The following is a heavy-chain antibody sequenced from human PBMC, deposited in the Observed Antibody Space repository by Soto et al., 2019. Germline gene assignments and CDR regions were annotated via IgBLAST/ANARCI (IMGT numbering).Heavy chain of an antibody. CDR1: GGTFSSYA. D-gene: IGHD2-8*01. V-gene: IGHV1-69*01. Sequence: QVRLVQSGAEVKKPGSSVKVSCKASGGTFSSYAISWVRQAPGQGLEWMGGIIPIFGTANYAQKFQGRVTITADESTSTAYMELSSLRSEDTAVYYCAIHGVCYMCVDSRFDPWGQGTLVTVSS. J-gene: IGHJ5*02. CDR3: AIHGVCYMCVDSRFDP. CDR2: IIPIFGTA.